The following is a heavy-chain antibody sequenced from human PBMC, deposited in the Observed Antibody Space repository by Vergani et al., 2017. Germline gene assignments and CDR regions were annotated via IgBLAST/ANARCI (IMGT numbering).Heavy chain of an antibody. D-gene: IGHD6-19*01. CDR1: GYSFTSYW. CDR3: ASGVAVADTRGYYYYGMDV. J-gene: IGHJ6*02. CDR2: IYPGDSGT. V-gene: IGHV5-51*03. Sequence: EVQLVQSGAEVKTPGESLKISCKGSGYSFTSYWIGWVRQMPGKGLEWMGIIYPGDSGTSYSPSFQGQVTISADKSISTAYLKLSCLKASDTAMYYCASGVAVADTRGYYYYGMDVWGQGTTVTVSS.